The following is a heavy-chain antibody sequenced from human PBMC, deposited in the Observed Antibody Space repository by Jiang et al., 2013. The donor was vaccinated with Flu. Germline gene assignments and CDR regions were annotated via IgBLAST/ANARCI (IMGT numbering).Heavy chain of an antibody. V-gene: IGHV1-46*01. Sequence: GAEVKKPGASVKVSCKASGYTFTSYYMHWVRQAPGQGLEWMGIINPSGGSTSYAQKFQGRVTMTRDTSTSTVYMELSSLRSEDTAVYYCAREKGENLKSLYYYDSSGPRWFDPWGQGTLVTVSS. D-gene: IGHD3-22*01. CDR3: AREKGENLKSLYYYDSSGPRWFDP. CDR1: GYTFTSYY. CDR2: INPSGGST. J-gene: IGHJ5*02.